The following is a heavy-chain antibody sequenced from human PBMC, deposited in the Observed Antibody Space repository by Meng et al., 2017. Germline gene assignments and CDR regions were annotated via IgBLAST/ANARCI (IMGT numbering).Heavy chain of an antibody. V-gene: IGHV3-23*01. J-gene: IGHJ6*02. CDR1: GFTFSSYA. CDR3: ARVGPRYCSGGSCHTARYYYYGMDV. CDR2: ISGSGGST. D-gene: IGHD2-15*01. Sequence: GESLKISCAASGFTFSSYAMSWVRQAPGKGLEWVSAISGSGGSTYYADSVKGRFTISRDNAKNSLYLQMNSLRAEDTAVYYCARVGPRYCSGGSCHTARYYYYGMDVWGQGTTVTVSS.